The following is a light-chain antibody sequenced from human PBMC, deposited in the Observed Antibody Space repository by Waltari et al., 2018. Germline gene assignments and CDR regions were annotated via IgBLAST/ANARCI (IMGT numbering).Light chain of an antibody. Sequence: QPVLTQPPSVSAAPGQRVTISCSGGRPNIGNNYVSWYRQFPGTAPKLLIYENTERPSGIPGRFSGSKSGTSATLDITGLQAGDEADYYCGTWDSSLSGAVFGGGTHLTVL. CDR2: ENT. CDR3: GTWDSSLSGAV. J-gene: IGLJ7*01. V-gene: IGLV1-51*02. CDR1: RPNIGNNY.